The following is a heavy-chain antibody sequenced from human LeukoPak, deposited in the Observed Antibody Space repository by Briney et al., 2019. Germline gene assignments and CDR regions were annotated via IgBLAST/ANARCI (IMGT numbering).Heavy chain of an antibody. J-gene: IGHJ3*02. Sequence: PGGSLRLSCAASGFTFTNYAMSWVRQGPGKGLEWVSVISGSGRNTYYADSVKGRFTISRDNSKNTLFLQMNSLRAEDTAVYYCTRDEWFGELSPFDAVDICCHGAMVTVSS. CDR2: ISGSGRNT. CDR1: GFTFTNYA. V-gene: IGHV3-23*01. D-gene: IGHD3-10*01. CDR3: TRDEWFGELSPFDAVDI.